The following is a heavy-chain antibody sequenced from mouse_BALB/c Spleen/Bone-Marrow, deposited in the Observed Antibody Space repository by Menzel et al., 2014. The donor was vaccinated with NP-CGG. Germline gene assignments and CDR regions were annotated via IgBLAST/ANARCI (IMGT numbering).Heavy chain of an antibody. CDR2: IWGGGST. J-gene: IGHJ2*01. Sequence: VKLVESGPGLVQPSQSLSITCTVSGFSFPNYGVHWVRQSPGKGLEWLGVIWGGGSTDYNAAFISRMSITKDNSKSQVFFKMNSLQANDTAIYYCARNPVGRNFFDYWGQGTTLTVSS. D-gene: IGHD4-1*01. CDR3: ARNPVGRNFFDY. V-gene: IGHV2-2*02. CDR1: GFSFPNYG.